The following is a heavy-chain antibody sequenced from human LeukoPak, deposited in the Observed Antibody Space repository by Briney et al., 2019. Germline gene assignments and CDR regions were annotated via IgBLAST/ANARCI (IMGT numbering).Heavy chain of an antibody. CDR1: GYTFTSYG. Sequence: ASVKVSCKASGYTFTSYGISWVRQAPGQGLEWMGWISAYNDNTNYAQKLQGRVTMTTDTSTSTAYMELRSLRSDDTAVYYCARLSTYYDFRGYYYYMDVWGKGTTVTVSS. CDR2: ISAYNDNT. J-gene: IGHJ6*03. V-gene: IGHV1-18*01. CDR3: ARLSTYYDFRGYYYYMDV. D-gene: IGHD3-3*01.